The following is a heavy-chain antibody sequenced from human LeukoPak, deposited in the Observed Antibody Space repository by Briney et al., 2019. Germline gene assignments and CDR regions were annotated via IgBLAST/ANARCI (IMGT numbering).Heavy chain of an antibody. CDR2: IYYSGST. CDR1: GGSISSYY. Sequence: PSETLSLTCTVSGGSISSYYWSWIRQPPGKGLEWIGYIYYSGSTNYNPSLKNRVTISVDTSKNQFSLKLSSVTAADTAVYYCARGRRADFDYWGQGTLVTVSS. J-gene: IGHJ4*02. V-gene: IGHV4-59*01. CDR3: ARGRRADFDY.